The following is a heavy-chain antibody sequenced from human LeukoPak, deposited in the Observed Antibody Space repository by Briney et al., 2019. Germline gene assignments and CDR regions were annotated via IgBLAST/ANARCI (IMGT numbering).Heavy chain of an antibody. Sequence: GASVKVSCKVSGYTLTELSMHWLRQAPGKGLEWMGGFDPEDGETIYAQKFQGRVTMTEDTSTDTAYMELSSLRSEDTAVYYCATELAGWRTVGNAFDIWGQGTMVTVSS. D-gene: IGHD4-23*01. V-gene: IGHV1-24*01. J-gene: IGHJ3*02. CDR3: ATELAGWRTVGNAFDI. CDR1: GYTLTELS. CDR2: FDPEDGET.